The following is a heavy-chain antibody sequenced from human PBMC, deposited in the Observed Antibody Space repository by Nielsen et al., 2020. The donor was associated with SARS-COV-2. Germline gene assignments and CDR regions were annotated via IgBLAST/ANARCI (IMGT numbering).Heavy chain of an antibody. V-gene: IGHV3-21*01. Sequence: GGSLRLSCAASDFTFSDYSMTWVRRAPGKGLEWVSSIDFSSKYIFYADSVRGRFTISRDNTRKSLFLQMNSLRAEDTALYYCARGGRGHGFFDSWGQGTLVTVSS. CDR1: DFTFSDYS. CDR2: IDFSSKYI. CDR3: ARGGRGHGFFDS. D-gene: IGHD3-10*01. J-gene: IGHJ4*02.